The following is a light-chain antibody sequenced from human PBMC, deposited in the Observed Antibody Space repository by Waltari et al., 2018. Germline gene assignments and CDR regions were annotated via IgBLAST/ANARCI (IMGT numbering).Light chain of an antibody. J-gene: IGLJ2*01. Sequence: SYELTQPSSVSVSPGQTARITCSGDVLGKKFIRWFQQKPGQAPVLLIFRESERPSGIPERCSGSSSGTTVTLTISGAQVEDEADYYCFTVDDNSLRLFGGGTKLTVL. V-gene: IGLV3-27*01. CDR2: RES. CDR1: VLGKKF. CDR3: FTVDDNSLRL.